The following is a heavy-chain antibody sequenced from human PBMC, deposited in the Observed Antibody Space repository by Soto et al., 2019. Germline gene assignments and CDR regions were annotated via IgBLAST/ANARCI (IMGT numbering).Heavy chain of an antibody. V-gene: IGHV1-3*01. Sequence: ASVKVSCTASGYTFTSYAMHWVRQAPGQRLEWMGWINAGNGNTKYSQKFQGRVTITRDTSASTAYMELSSLRSEDTAVYYCARGLNGYLHYFDYWGQGTLVTVSS. CDR2: INAGNGNT. J-gene: IGHJ4*02. D-gene: IGHD5-18*01. CDR1: GYTFTSYA. CDR3: ARGLNGYLHYFDY.